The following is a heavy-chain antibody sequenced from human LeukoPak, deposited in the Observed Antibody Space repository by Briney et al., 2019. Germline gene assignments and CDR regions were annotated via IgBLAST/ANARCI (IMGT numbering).Heavy chain of an antibody. D-gene: IGHD3-3*01. CDR3: ARQNITIFGVVMP. V-gene: IGHV4-30-4*08. CDR1: GGSISSGDYY. Sequence: SQTLSPTCTVSGGSISSGDYYWSWIRQPPGKGLEWIGYIYYSGSTYYNPSLKSRVTISVDTSKNQFSLKLSSVTAADTAVYYCARQNITIFGVVMPWGQGTLVTVSS. J-gene: IGHJ5*02. CDR2: IYYSGST.